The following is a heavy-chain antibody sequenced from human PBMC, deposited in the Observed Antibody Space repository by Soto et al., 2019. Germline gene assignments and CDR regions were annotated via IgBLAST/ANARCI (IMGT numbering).Heavy chain of an antibody. Sequence: GASVKISCKASGYTFTSYYMHWVRQAPGQGLEWMGIINPSGGSTSYAQKFQGRVTMTRDTSTSTVYMELSSLRSEDTAVYYCARALTSPDIVVVVADNDAFDIWGKGTMVTVS. CDR2: INPSGGST. CDR3: ARALTSPDIVVVVADNDAFDI. V-gene: IGHV1-46*01. J-gene: IGHJ3*02. D-gene: IGHD2-15*01. CDR1: GYTFTSYY.